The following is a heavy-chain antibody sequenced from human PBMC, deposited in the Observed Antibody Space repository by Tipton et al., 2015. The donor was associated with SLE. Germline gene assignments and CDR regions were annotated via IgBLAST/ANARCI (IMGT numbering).Heavy chain of an antibody. V-gene: IGHV4-59*01. CDR3: ARGPPFMEWERNWFDP. CDR1: GGSIRSYY. D-gene: IGHD3-3*02. J-gene: IGHJ5*02. Sequence: TLSLTCTVSGGSIRSYYWNWIRQPPGKGLEWIGYIYYSGITNYNSSFNSRATISADTSKNQFSLRLRSVTASDTAFYYCARGPPFMEWERNWFDPWGQGTQVTVSS. CDR2: IYYSGIT.